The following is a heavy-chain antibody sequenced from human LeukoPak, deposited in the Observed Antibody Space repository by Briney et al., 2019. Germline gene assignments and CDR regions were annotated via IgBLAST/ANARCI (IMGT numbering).Heavy chain of an antibody. J-gene: IGHJ6*02. CDR2: INPNSGGT. V-gene: IGHV1-2*02. CDR3: AREEDDSSGYRLYYYGMDV. D-gene: IGHD3-22*01. Sequence: ASVKVSCKASGYTFTGYYMHWVRQAPGQGLEWMGWINPNSGGTNYAQKFQGRVTMTRDTSISTAYMELSRLRSDDTAVYYCAREEDDSSGYRLYYYGMDVWGQGTTVTVSS. CDR1: GYTFTGYY.